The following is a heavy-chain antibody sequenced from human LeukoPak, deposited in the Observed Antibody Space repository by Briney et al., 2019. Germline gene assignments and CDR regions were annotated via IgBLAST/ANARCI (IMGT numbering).Heavy chain of an antibody. D-gene: IGHD2-15*01. Sequence: PGGSLRLSCAASGFTFSSYAMHWVRQAPGKGLEYVSAISSNGGSTYYANSVKGRFTISRDNSKNTLYLQMGSLRAEDMAVYYCVRKAIDYYYGMDVWGQGTTVTVSS. J-gene: IGHJ6*02. V-gene: IGHV3-64*01. CDR2: ISSNGGST. CDR3: VRKAIDYYYGMDV. CDR1: GFTFSSYA.